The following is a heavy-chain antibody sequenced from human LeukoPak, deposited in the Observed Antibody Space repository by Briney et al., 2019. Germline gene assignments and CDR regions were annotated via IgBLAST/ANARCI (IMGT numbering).Heavy chain of an antibody. V-gene: IGHV1-2*02. J-gene: IGHJ6*03. CDR3: ARDVLERLDYYYYYMDV. CDR1: GYTLTELS. CDR2: INPNSGGT. D-gene: IGHD1-1*01. Sequence: ASVKVSCKVSGYTLTELSMHWVRQAPGQGLEWMGWINPNSGGTNYAQKFQGRVTMTRDTSISTAYMELSRLRSDDTAVYYCARDVLERLDYYYYYMDVWGKGTTVTVSS.